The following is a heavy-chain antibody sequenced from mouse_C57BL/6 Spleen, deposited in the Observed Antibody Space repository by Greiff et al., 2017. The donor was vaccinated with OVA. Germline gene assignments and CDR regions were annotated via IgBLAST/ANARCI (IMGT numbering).Heavy chain of an antibody. CDR1: GYSITSGYY. CDR2: ISYDGSN. CDR3: ARGGKNGYSSFAY. Sequence: VQLKESGPGLVKPSQSLSLTCSVTGYSITSGYYWNWIRQFPGNKLEWMGYISYDGSNNYNPSLKNRISITRDTSKNQFFLKLNSVTTEDTATYYCARGGKNGYSSFAYWGQGTLVTVSA. V-gene: IGHV3-6*01. D-gene: IGHD2-3*01. J-gene: IGHJ3*01.